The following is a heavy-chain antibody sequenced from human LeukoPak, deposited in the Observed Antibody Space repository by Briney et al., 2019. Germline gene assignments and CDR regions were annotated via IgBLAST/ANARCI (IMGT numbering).Heavy chain of an antibody. CDR2: INHSGST. J-gene: IGHJ3*02. CDR3: ARGVRALDCCSSTSCSDPFCAFDI. Sequence: SETLSLTCAVYGGSFSGYYWSWIRQPPGKGLEWIGEINHSGSTNYNPSLKSRVTISVDTSKNQFSLKLSSVTAADTAVYYCARGVRALDCCSSTSCSDPFCAFDIWGQGTMVTVSS. CDR1: GGSFSGYY. V-gene: IGHV4-34*01. D-gene: IGHD2-2*01.